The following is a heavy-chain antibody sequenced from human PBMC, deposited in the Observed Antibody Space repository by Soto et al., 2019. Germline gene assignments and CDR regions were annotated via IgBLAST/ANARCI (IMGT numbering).Heavy chain of an antibody. J-gene: IGHJ5*02. CDR2: VSYKGGT. CDR3: AKRGHSTSWYWFDP. Sequence: QLQLQESGPGLLRPSDTLSLTCTVSGGSISAGSYTGGWIRQPPGKGLEWIGTVSYKGGTYFNPSPKSRVTISVDASNNQFSLKLSSVTAADTAVYYCAKRGHSTSWYWFDPWGQGTLVTVSS. CDR1: GGSISAGSYT. V-gene: IGHV4-39*01. D-gene: IGHD2-2*01.